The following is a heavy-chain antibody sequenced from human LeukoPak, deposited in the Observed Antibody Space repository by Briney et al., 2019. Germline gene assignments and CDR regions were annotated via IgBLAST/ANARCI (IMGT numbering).Heavy chain of an antibody. D-gene: IGHD3-9*01. Sequence: GGSLRLSCAASGFTVSSNYMSWVRQAPGKGLERVSLIYSDGDGGSTFYADSVKGRFTISRDNSKNALYLQMYSLRADDTAVYYCVRDYTVLTGSAMDVWGQGTTVTVSS. CDR2: IYSDGDGGST. V-gene: IGHV3-53*01. CDR1: GFTVSSNY. CDR3: VRDYTVLTGSAMDV. J-gene: IGHJ6*02.